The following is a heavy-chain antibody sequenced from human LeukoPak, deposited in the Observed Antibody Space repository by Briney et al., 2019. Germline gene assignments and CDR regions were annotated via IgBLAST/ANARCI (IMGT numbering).Heavy chain of an antibody. J-gene: IGHJ3*02. CDR2: IYAGGTT. D-gene: IGHD3-10*01. Sequence: GGSLRLSCAASGFTVSNNYMTWVRQAPGKGLDWVSIIYAGGTTYYADSVKGRFIISRDNSKNTLYLQMNSLSAEDTAFYYCARDSGLDAFDIWGQGTMVTVSS. CDR1: GFTVSNNY. V-gene: IGHV3-53*01. CDR3: ARDSGLDAFDI.